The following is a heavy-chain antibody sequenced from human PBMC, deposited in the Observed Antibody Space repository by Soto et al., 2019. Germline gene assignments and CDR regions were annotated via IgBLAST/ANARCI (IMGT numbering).Heavy chain of an antibody. CDR1: GFTFSSYA. Sequence: PGGSLRLSCAASGFTFSSYAMSWVLYAPGKGLEWVSASSGSGCSTYYADSVKGRFTISRDNSKNTLYLQMNSLRAEDTAVYYCANFNRPITIFGVVMDYYGMDVWGQGTTVTVSS. V-gene: IGHV3-23*01. CDR3: ANFNRPITIFGVVMDYYGMDV. CDR2: SSGSGCST. J-gene: IGHJ6*02. D-gene: IGHD3-3*01.